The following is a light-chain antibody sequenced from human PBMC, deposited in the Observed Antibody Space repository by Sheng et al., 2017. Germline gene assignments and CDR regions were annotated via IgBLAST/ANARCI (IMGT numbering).Light chain of an antibody. Sequence: DIQMTQSPSPLSASVGDRVTITCRASQSISTYLNWYQQKPGKAPALLIYAASSLQSGVPSRFSGSGSGTDFTLTINNLQPEDFATYHCQQAYGTPYTFGQGTKLEIK. V-gene: IGKV1-39*01. CDR1: QSISTY. J-gene: IGKJ2*01. CDR2: AAS. CDR3: QQAYGTPYT.